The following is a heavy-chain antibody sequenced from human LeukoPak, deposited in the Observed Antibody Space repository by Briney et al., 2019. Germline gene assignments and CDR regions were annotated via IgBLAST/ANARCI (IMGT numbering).Heavy chain of an antibody. Sequence: SETLSPTCTVSGASIRSHYWSWIRQPPGKGLEWIGYIYYSGTTYYNPSLKSRVSISFDTSKNQFSLKLSSVTAADTAVYYCARDTLAAGTFDIWGQGTMVTVSS. CDR1: GASIRSHY. V-gene: IGHV4-59*11. CDR2: IYYSGTT. J-gene: IGHJ3*02. D-gene: IGHD6-13*01. CDR3: ARDTLAAGTFDI.